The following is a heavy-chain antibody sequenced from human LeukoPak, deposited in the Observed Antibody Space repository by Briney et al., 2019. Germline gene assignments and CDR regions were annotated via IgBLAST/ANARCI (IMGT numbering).Heavy chain of an antibody. V-gene: IGHV1-24*01. CDR2: FDPEDGET. Sequence: GASVKVSCKVSGYTLTELSVHWVRQAPGKGLEWMGGFDPEDGETIYAQKFQGRVTMTEDTSTDTAYMELSSLRSEDTAVYYCARGGSSWYRGSFQHWGQGTLVTVSS. CDR1: GYTLTELS. J-gene: IGHJ1*01. CDR3: ARGGSSWYRGSFQH. D-gene: IGHD6-13*01.